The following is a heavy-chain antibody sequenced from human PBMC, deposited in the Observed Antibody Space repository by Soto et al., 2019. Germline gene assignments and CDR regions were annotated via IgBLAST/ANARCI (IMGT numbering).Heavy chain of an antibody. CDR1: SGSFSGYY. CDR2: IYQGLSI. V-gene: IGHV4-34*01. CDR3: ARHGGYYFDS. J-gene: IGHJ4*02. Sequence: QVQLQQWGAGLLKPSETLSLTCAVYSGSFSGYYWTWIRQPPGKGLGWMWEIYQGLSIIYNPSLTSRATISGASSQSQCSLELPSVTAADTGVYYCARHGGYYFDSWGQGALVTVSS. D-gene: IGHD3-16*01.